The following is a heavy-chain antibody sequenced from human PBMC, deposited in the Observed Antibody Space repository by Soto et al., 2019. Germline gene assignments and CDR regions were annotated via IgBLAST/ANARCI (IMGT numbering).Heavy chain of an antibody. V-gene: IGHV3-23*01. CDR2: MSGTGGST. D-gene: IGHD6-19*01. CDR1: GFTFSSYA. CDR3: AKAGFRSGWSPSYFDY. J-gene: IGHJ4*02. Sequence: EVQLLESGGGLVQPGRSLRLSCAASGFTFSSYAMNWVRQAPGKGLEWVSAMSGTGGSTNYADSVKGRFTISRDNSKNTLYLQMNSLRVEDTAVCDCAKAGFRSGWSPSYFDYWGPATRVTVSS.